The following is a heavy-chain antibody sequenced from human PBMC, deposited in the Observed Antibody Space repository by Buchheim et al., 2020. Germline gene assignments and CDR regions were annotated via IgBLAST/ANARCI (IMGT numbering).Heavy chain of an antibody. V-gene: IGHV3-30*18. CDR2: ISYDGSNK. CDR3: AKDHWVGYSSGWYGMDV. D-gene: IGHD6-19*01. Sequence: QVQLVESGGGVVQPGRSLRLSCAASGFTFSSYGMHWVRQAPDKGLEWVAVISYDGSNKYYADSVKGRFTISRDNSKNTLYLQMNSLRAEDTAVYYCAKDHWVGYSSGWYGMDVWGQGTT. CDR1: GFTFSSYG. J-gene: IGHJ6*02.